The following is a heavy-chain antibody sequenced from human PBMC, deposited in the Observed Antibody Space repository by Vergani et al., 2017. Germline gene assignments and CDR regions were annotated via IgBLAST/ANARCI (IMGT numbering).Heavy chain of an antibody. CDR1: GGTFSSYA. CDR3: ARDRELGYGDPDAFDI. J-gene: IGHJ3*02. D-gene: IGHD4-17*01. Sequence: QVQLVQSGAEVKKPGSSVKVSCKASGGTFSSYAISWVRQAPGQGLEWMGGIIPIFGTANYAQKSQGRVTITADESTSTAYMDLSSLRSEDTAVYYCARDRELGYGDPDAFDIWGQGTMVTVSS. CDR2: IIPIFGTA. V-gene: IGHV1-69*12.